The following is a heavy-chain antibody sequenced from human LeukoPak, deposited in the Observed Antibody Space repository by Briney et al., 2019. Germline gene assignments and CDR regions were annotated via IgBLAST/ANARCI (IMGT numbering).Heavy chain of an antibody. CDR2: IYYNGRT. Sequence: PSETLSLTCTISSGSISSSSYYWGWIRQPPGKGLEWIGSIYYNGRTSYNPSLKSRVTISVDTSKNQFSLKLSSVTAADTAVYYCARFLYYYDSSGSPFDIWGQGTMVTVSS. CDR3: ARFLYYYDSSGSPFDI. D-gene: IGHD3-22*01. V-gene: IGHV4-39*01. CDR1: SGSISSSSYY. J-gene: IGHJ3*02.